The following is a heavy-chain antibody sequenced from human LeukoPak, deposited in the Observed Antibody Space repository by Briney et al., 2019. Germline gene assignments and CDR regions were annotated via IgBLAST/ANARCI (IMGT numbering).Heavy chain of an antibody. J-gene: IGHJ5*02. D-gene: IGHD3-22*01. V-gene: IGHV3-30*18. CDR2: ISYDGSNK. CDR3: AKDSTEDYYEAERNWFDP. Sequence: GGSLRLSCAASGFTFDDYAMHWVRQAPGKGLEWVAVISYDGSNKYYADSVKGRFTISRDNSKNTLYLQMNSLRAEDTAVYYCAKDSTEDYYEAERNWFDPWGQGTLVTVSS. CDR1: GFTFDDYA.